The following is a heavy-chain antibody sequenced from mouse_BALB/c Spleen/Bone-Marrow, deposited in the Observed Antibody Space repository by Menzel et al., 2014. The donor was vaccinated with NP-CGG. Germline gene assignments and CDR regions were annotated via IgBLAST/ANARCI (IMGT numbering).Heavy chain of an antibody. CDR1: GFTFSTCA. D-gene: IGHD2-3*01. CDR2: ISTNDNHT. CDR3: ARQGDGYYDY. J-gene: IGHJ2*01. Sequence: DVKLVESGGGLVKPGGSLKLSCAASGFTFSTCAMSWVRQTPEKRLEWVATISTNDNHTYYPDRVKGRFTISRDNAKNTLYLQMSSLRSEDTAMYYCARQGDGYYDYWGQGTTLTFSS. V-gene: IGHV5-9-3*01.